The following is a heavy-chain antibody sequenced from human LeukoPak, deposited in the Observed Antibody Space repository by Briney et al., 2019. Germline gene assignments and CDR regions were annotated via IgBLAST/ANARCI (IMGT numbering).Heavy chain of an antibody. J-gene: IGHJ4*02. CDR3: TKDLNHDSSG. CDR2: INIDGSEK. CDR1: GVRFSDYW. D-gene: IGHD3-22*01. V-gene: IGHV3-7*01. Sequence: GGSLRLSCAASGVRFSDYWMTSGRQAPGEGLECVANINIDGSEKYYPHSVKGRFTSSRDNAKNSLYLQMNNMRVEDTAIYYCTKDLNHDSSGWGQGTLVTVSS.